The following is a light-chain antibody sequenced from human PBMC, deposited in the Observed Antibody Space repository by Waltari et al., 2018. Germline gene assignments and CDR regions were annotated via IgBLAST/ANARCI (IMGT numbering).Light chain of an antibody. CDR2: DGS. Sequence: QSALTQPASVSGFPGQSITISCTGTSSDAGSYNLVSWYQQYPGKAPKLMIYDGSKRPSGVYNRLSGSKSGNTASLTISGLQAEDEADYYCCSYADSSTLVFGGGTKLTVL. V-gene: IGLV2-23*01. CDR1: SSDAGSYNL. CDR3: CSYADSSTLV. J-gene: IGLJ3*02.